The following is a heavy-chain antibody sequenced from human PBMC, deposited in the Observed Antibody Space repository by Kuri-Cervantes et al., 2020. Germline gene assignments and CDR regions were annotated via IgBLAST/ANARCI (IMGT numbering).Heavy chain of an antibody. CDR2: ISWNSLDI. D-gene: IGHD3-10*01. CDR3: TKDIFTMVRGVIET. CDR1: GFTFDDYG. Sequence: SLKISCVGSGFTFDDYGMHWVRQVPGKGLEWVAGISWNSLDIDYVDFVKGRFTISRDNAKNSLYLQMNSLRAEDTALYYCTKDIFTMVRGVIETWGQGILVTVSS. J-gene: IGHJ5*02. V-gene: IGHV3-9*01.